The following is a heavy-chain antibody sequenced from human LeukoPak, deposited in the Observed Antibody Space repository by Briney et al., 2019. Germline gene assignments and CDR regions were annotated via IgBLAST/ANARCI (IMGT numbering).Heavy chain of an antibody. CDR2: INPSGGST. Sequence: ASVKVSCKASGYTFTSYYMHWVRQAPGQGLEWMGIINPSGGSTSYAQKFQGRVTMTRDMSTSTAYMELSRLRSDDTAVYYCARAPSYYYGSGSYRFYFDYWGQGTLVTVSS. V-gene: IGHV1-46*01. CDR3: ARAPSYYYGSGSYRFYFDY. D-gene: IGHD3-10*01. J-gene: IGHJ4*02. CDR1: GYTFTSYY.